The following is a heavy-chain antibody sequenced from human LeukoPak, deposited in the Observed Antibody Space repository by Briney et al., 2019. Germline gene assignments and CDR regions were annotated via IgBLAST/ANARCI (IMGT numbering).Heavy chain of an antibody. CDR3: AGDLPRMAVAALTY. CDR1: GYTFTDHY. V-gene: IGHV1-2*02. Sequence: ASVKVSCKASGYTFTDHYIHWVRQAPGQGLGWMGWINPNNGGTNYAQKVQGRVTMTTDTSTSTAYMELRSLRSDDTAVYYCAGDLPRMAVAALTYWGQGTLVTVSS. J-gene: IGHJ4*02. CDR2: INPNNGGT. D-gene: IGHD6-19*01.